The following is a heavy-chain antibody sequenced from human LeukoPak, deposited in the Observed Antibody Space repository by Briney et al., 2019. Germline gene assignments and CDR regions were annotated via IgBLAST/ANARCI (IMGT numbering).Heavy chain of an antibody. CDR1: GLTFSSYG. V-gene: IGHV3-23*01. Sequence: GGSLRLSCAASGLTFSSYGMSWVRQAPGRGLEWVSGISGSGTNTYYADSVKGRFTISRDNSKNTLNLQMNSLRAEDTAVDYCARDLGQYYDTSDNWFDPWGQGTLVTVSS. D-gene: IGHD3-22*01. J-gene: IGHJ5*02. CDR2: ISGSGTNT. CDR3: ARDLGQYYDTSDNWFDP.